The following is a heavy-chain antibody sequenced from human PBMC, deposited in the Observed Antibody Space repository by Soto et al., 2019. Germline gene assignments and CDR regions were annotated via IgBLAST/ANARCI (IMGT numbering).Heavy chain of an antibody. CDR1: GFTFSSYA. Sequence: QVQLVESGGGVVQPGRSLRLSCAASGFTFSSYAMHWVRQAPGKGLEWVAVISYDGSNKYYADSVKGRFTISRDNSKNTLYLQMNSLRAEDTAVYYCAKSPYKVFWSGLTYWGQGTLVTVSS. V-gene: IGHV3-30-3*02. CDR3: AKSPYKVFWSGLTY. J-gene: IGHJ4*02. D-gene: IGHD3-3*01. CDR2: ISYDGSNK.